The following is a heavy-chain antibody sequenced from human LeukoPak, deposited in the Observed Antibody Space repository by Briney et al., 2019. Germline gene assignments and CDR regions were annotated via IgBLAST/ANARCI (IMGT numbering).Heavy chain of an antibody. D-gene: IGHD6-6*01. J-gene: IGHJ4*02. CDR2: INHSGST. CDR3: ARGPVKRGSSHYFDY. CDR1: GGSFSGYY. V-gene: IGHV4-34*01. Sequence: SETLSLTCAVYGGSFSGYYWSWIRQPPGKGLEWIGEINHSGSTNYNPSLKSRVTISVDTSKNQFSLKLSSVTAADTAVYYCARGPVKRGSSHYFDYWGQGTLVTVSS.